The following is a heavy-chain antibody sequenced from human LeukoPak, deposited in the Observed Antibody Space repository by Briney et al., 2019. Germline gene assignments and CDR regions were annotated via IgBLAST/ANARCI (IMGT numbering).Heavy chain of an antibody. J-gene: IGHJ4*02. CDR2: IYTSGST. D-gene: IGHD3-3*01. V-gene: IGHV4-4*07. CDR3: ARETIFGVEFDY. Sequence: SETLSLTCPVAGRSISSYYWSSIRQPAGKGLEWIGRIYTSGSTTYNPSLKSRATMSVDTSKNQFSLKLSSVRAADTAVYYCARETIFGVEFDYWGQGTMVSVSS. CDR1: GRSISSYY.